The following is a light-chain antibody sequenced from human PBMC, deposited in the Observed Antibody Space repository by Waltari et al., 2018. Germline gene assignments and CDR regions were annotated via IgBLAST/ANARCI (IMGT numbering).Light chain of an antibody. CDR3: QQYNSAPWT. V-gene: IGKV1-5*03. Sequence: TCRASQSISSGLAWYQQKPGKAPKLLIYKASSLESGVPSRFSGSGSGTEFTLTISSLQPDDFATYYCQQYNSAPWTFGQGTKVEIK. J-gene: IGKJ1*01. CDR1: QSISSG. CDR2: KAS.